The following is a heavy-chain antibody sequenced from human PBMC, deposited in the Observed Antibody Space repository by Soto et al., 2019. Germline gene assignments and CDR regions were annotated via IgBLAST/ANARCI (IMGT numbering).Heavy chain of an antibody. CDR1: GYTFTSYD. CDR2: MNPNSGNT. V-gene: IGHV1-8*01. CDR3: AVLRFLEWSVAFDP. J-gene: IGHJ5*02. Sequence: ASVKVSCKASGYTFTSYDINCVRQATGQGLEWMGWMNPNSGNTGYAQKFQGRVTMTRNTSISTAYMELSSLRSEDTAVYYCAVLRFLEWSVAFDPWGQGTLVTVSS. D-gene: IGHD3-3*01.